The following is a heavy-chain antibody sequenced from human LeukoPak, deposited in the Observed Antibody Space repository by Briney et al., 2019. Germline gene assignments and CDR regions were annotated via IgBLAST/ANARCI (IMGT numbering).Heavy chain of an antibody. J-gene: IGHJ4*02. CDR1: GFSVSSNY. Sequence: GSLRLSCATSGFSVSSNYMSWVRQAPGKGLEWIGYIYYSGSTNYNPSLKSRVTISVDTSKNQFSLKLSSVTAADTAVYYCASGYYDSSGYYYGYWGQGTLVTVSS. CDR2: IYYSGST. V-gene: IGHV4-59*02. CDR3: ASGYYDSSGYYYGY. D-gene: IGHD3-22*01.